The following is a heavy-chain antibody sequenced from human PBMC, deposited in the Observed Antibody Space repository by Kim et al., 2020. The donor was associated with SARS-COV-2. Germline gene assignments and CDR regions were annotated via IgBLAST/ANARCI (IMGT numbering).Heavy chain of an antibody. V-gene: IGHV1-3*01. D-gene: IGHD2-8*02. J-gene: IGHJ4*02. CDR2: FNAGTGNT. CDR3: ARDLFHTGFDY. Sequence: ASVKVSCKASGYIFTNFAIQWVRQAPGQRLEWMGWFNAGTGNTKFSQQFQGRVTFTRDTSANTAYMELSSLGSEDTAVYYCARDLFHTGFDYWGQGTLVAVSS. CDR1: GYIFTNFA.